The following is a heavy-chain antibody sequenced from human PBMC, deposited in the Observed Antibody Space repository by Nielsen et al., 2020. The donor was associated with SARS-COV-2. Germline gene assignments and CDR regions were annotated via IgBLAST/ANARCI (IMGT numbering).Heavy chain of an antibody. V-gene: IGHV3-11*01. CDR2: ISSGSTI. CDR1: GFTFSDYY. Sequence: GESLKISCAASGFTFSDYYMSWIRQAPGKGLEWVSYISSGSTIYYADSVKGRFTISRDNAKNSLYLQMNSLRAEDTAVYYCARDISGSPDYWGQGTLVTVSS. CDR3: ARDISGSPDY. J-gene: IGHJ4*02. D-gene: IGHD1-26*01.